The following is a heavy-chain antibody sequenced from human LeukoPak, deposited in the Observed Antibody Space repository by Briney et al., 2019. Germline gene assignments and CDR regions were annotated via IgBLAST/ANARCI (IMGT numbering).Heavy chain of an antibody. CDR2: ISAYNGNT. CDR3: ARDRRGYSGYDLWY. CDR1: GYTFTSYG. V-gene: IGHV1-18*01. Sequence: GESLKISCKASGYTFTSYGISWVRQAPGQGLEWMGRISAYNGNTNYAQKLQGRVTMTTDTSTSTAYMELRSLRSDDTAVYYCARDRRGYSGYDLWYWGQGTLVTVSS. J-gene: IGHJ4*02. D-gene: IGHD5-12*01.